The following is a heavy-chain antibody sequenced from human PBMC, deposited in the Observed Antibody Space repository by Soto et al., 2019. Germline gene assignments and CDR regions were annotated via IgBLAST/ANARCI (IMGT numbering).Heavy chain of an antibody. CDR1: GCTFTSYG. Sequence: ASVKVSCKASGCTFTSYGISWVRQAPGQGLEWMGWISAYNGNTNYAQKLQGRVTMTTDTSTSTAYMELRSLRSDDTAVYYCAREVMDIVVVVAAKSWFDPWGQGTLVTVSS. J-gene: IGHJ5*02. V-gene: IGHV1-18*01. CDR3: AREVMDIVVVVAAKSWFDP. D-gene: IGHD2-15*01. CDR2: ISAYNGNT.